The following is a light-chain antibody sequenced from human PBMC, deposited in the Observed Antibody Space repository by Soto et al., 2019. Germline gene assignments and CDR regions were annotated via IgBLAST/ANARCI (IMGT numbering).Light chain of an antibody. V-gene: IGKV3-20*01. Sequence: EIVLTQSPGTLYLSPGETATLSCRASQSVSSSYLAWYQQKPGQAPRLLIYGASSRATGIPDRFSGSGSGTDFTLTISRLEPEDFAVYYCQQYGSSSWTFGQGTKVEIK. CDR3: QQYGSSSWT. J-gene: IGKJ1*01. CDR1: QSVSSSY. CDR2: GAS.